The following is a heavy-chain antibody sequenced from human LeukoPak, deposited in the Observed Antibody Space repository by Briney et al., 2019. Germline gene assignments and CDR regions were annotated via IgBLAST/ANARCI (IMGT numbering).Heavy chain of an antibody. CDR3: ARANFLYCSSTTCLFDY. V-gene: IGHV1-2*02. Sequence: GPSVKVSCKASGYTFTDYYMHWVRQAPGQGFEWIGWINPNSGDTHYAQKFQGRVTLTRDTSISTAHMELSRLRSDDTAVYYCARANFLYCSSTTCLFDYWGQGTLVIVSS. J-gene: IGHJ4*02. D-gene: IGHD2-2*01. CDR2: INPNSGDT. CDR1: GYTFTDYY.